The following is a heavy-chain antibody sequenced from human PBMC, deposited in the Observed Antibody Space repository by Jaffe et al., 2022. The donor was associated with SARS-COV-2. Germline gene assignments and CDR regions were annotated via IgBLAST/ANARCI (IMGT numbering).Heavy chain of an antibody. Sequence: QMQLVQSGPEVKKPGTSVKVSCKASGFTFTSSAVQWVRQARGQRLEWIGWIVVGSGNTNYAQKFQERVTITRDMSTSTAYMELSSLRSEDTAVYYCATALRSGGDFNTRYYYYYMDVWGKGTTVTVSS. CDR3: ATALRSGGDFNTRYYYYYMDV. V-gene: IGHV1-58*01. CDR1: GFTFTSSA. D-gene: IGHD2-21*02. J-gene: IGHJ6*03. CDR2: IVVGSGNT.